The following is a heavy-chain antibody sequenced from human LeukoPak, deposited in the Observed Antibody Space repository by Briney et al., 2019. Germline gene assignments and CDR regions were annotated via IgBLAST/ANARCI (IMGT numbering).Heavy chain of an antibody. CDR2: IYRDSNT. CDR3: ARDFRYDSSGYKRAAFDI. Sequence: GGSLRLSCAASGFTFSSYSMNWVRQAPGKGLEWVSAIYRDSNTYYTSSVRGRFTISRDNSKNTVSLQMDSLRAEDTAVYYCARDFRYDSSGYKRAAFDIWGQGTMVTVSS. J-gene: IGHJ3*02. D-gene: IGHD3-22*01. CDR1: GFTFSSYS. V-gene: IGHV3-66*01.